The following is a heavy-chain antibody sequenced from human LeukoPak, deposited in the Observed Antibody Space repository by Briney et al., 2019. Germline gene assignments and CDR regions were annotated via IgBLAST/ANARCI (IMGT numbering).Heavy chain of an antibody. J-gene: IGHJ6*02. CDR2: IYYSGST. V-gene: IGHV4-4*02. Sequence: PSGTLSLTCAVSGGFISSNNWWSWVRQPPGKGLEWIGYIYYSGSTNYNPSLKSRVTISVDTSKNQFSLKLSSVTAADTAVYYCARDLGPDFWSGYSYYYGMDVWGQGTTVTVSS. CDR3: ARDLGPDFWSGYSYYYGMDV. D-gene: IGHD3-3*01. CDR1: GGFISSNNW.